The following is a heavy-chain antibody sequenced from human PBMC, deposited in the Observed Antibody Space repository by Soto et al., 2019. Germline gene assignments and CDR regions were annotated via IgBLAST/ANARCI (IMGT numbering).Heavy chain of an antibody. CDR2: ISAYNGNT. Sequence: ASVKVSCKASGYTFTSYGISWVRLAPGQGLEWMGWISAYNGNTNYAQKLQGRVTMTTDTSTSTAYMELRSLRSDDTAVYYCARGCTNGVCYEGYYYGMDVWGQGTTVTVSS. CDR3: ARGCTNGVCYEGYYYGMDV. D-gene: IGHD2-8*01. CDR1: GYTFTSYG. J-gene: IGHJ6*02. V-gene: IGHV1-18*01.